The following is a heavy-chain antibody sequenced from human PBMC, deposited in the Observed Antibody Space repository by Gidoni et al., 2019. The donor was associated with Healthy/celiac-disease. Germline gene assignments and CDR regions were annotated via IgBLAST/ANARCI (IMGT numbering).Heavy chain of an antibody. J-gene: IGHJ4*02. CDR3: ARGELRYYYDSSGRFDY. CDR1: GGSFSGYY. V-gene: IGHV4-34*01. Sequence: QVQLQQGGAGLLKPSETLSLTCAVYGGSFSGYYWSWIRQPPGKGLEWIGEINHSGSTNYNPSLKSRVTISVDTSKNQFSLKLSSVTAADTAVYYCARGELRYYYDSSGRFDYWGQGTLVTVSS. CDR2: INHSGST. D-gene: IGHD3-22*01.